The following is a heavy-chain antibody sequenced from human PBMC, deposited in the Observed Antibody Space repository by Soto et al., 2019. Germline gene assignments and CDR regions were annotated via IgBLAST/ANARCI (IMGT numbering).Heavy chain of an antibody. V-gene: IGHV3-23*01. J-gene: IGHJ4*02. CDR2: ISGSGDST. CDR1: GFTFSSYA. CDR3: AKDSSRLETTVTPYFDY. D-gene: IGHD4-17*01. Sequence: ESLKISCAASGFTFSSYAMNWVRQAPGKGLEWVSRISGSGDSTHYADSMKGRFTISRDNSKNTLYLQMNSLRAEDTAVYFCAKDSSRLETTVTPYFDYWGQGILVTVSS.